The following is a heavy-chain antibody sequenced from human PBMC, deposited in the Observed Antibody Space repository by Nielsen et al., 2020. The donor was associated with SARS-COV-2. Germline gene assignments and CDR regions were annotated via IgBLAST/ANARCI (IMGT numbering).Heavy chain of an antibody. Sequence: GGSLRLSCAVSGFTFSSYWMDWVRQVPGKGLVWVSRINSDGSSATYADSVKGRFTVSRDNAKNSLYLQMNSLRVEDTAVYYCAREMESCVGDCNSDWGRGALVTVSS. V-gene: IGHV3-74*01. CDR1: GFTFSSYW. D-gene: IGHD2-21*02. CDR2: INSDGSSA. CDR3: AREMESCVGDCNSD. J-gene: IGHJ4*02.